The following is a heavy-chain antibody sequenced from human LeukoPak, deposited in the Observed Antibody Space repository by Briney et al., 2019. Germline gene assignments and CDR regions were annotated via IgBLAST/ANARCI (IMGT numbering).Heavy chain of an antibody. V-gene: IGHV1-2*02. J-gene: IGHJ4*02. CDR3: ARGDGGSSLGDY. Sequence: ASVKVSCKASGYTFTSYYMHWVRQAPGQGLEWMGWINPNSGGTNYAQKFQGRVTMTRDTSISTAYMELSRLRSDDTAVYYCARGDGGSSLGDYWGQGTLVTVSS. CDR2: INPNSGGT. CDR1: GYTFTSYY. D-gene: IGHD1-26*01.